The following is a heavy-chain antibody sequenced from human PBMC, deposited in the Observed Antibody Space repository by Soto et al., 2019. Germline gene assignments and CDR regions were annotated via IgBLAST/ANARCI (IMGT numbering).Heavy chain of an antibody. CDR1: GFICSSYD. Sequence: GGSLRLSCAASGFICSSYDMSWVRQAPGKGLEWVSTILVGGSTHYEDSVKGRFTISRDRSKNTLYLQMNSLTAGDTAVYYCAKATATGGGAFDICGQGTMVTVSS. V-gene: IGHV3-23*01. CDR2: ILVGGST. D-gene: IGHD2-8*02. CDR3: AKATATGGGAFDI. J-gene: IGHJ3*02.